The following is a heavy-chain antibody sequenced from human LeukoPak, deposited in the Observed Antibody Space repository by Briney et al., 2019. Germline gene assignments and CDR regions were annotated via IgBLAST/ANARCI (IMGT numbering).Heavy chain of an antibody. CDR2: ISSSSSYI. Sequence: PGGSLRLSCAASGFTFSSYSMNWVRQAPGKGLEWVSSISSSSSYIYYADSVKGRFTISRDNAKNSLYLQMNSLRAEDTAVYYCARIGLYCSGGSCFDSWGQGTLVTVSS. V-gene: IGHV3-21*01. CDR1: GFTFSSYS. D-gene: IGHD2-15*01. J-gene: IGHJ4*02. CDR3: ARIGLYCSGGSCFDS.